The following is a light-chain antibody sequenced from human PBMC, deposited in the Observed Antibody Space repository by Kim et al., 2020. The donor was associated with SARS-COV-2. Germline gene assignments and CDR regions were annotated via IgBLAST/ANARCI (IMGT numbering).Light chain of an antibody. V-gene: IGKV3-20*01. CDR1: QSVSSSY. J-gene: IGKJ2*01. CDR3: QQYGSSPYT. CDR2: GAS. Sequence: EIVLTQSPGTLSLSPGERATLSCRASQSVSSSYLSWYQQKPGQAPRLLIYGASSRATGIPDRFSGSGSGTDFTLTISRLEPEDFAVYYCQQYGSSPYTFGQRPKLEN.